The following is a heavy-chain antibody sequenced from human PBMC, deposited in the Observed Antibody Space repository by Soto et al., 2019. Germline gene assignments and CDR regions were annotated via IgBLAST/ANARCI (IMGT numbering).Heavy chain of an antibody. V-gene: IGHV1-46*01. Sequence: GASVKVSCKASGYTFTSYYMHWVRQAPGQGLEWMGIINPSGGSTSYAQKFQGRVTMTRDTSTSTVYMELSSLRSEDTAVYYCARDFSINYYDSSGFPSMMDVWGQGTTVTVSS. CDR3: ARDFSINYYDSSGFPSMMDV. J-gene: IGHJ6*02. D-gene: IGHD3-22*01. CDR1: GYTFTSYY. CDR2: INPSGGST.